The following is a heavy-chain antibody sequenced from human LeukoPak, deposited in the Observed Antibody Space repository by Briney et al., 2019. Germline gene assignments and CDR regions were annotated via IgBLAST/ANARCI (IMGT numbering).Heavy chain of an antibody. Sequence: GASVKVSCKASGYTFTDYYIHWVRQAPGQGLERMGWINPNSGGTNYAQNFQGRVTMTRDTYITTAYMDLSRLRLDDTAVYYCAVGRRTDFDYWGQGTLVTVSS. CDR2: INPNSGGT. CDR3: AVGRRTDFDY. V-gene: IGHV1-2*02. CDR1: GYTFTDYY. J-gene: IGHJ4*02. D-gene: IGHD1-26*01.